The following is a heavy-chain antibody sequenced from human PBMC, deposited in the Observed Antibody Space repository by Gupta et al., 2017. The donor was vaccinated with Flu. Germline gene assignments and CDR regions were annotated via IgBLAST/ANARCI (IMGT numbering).Heavy chain of an antibody. Sequence: QVQLQESGPGLVKPSETLSLTCTVSGGSISSYYWSWIRQPPGKGLEWIGYIYYSGSTNYNPSLKSRVTISVDTSKNQFSLKLSSVTAADTAVYYCAREGGSRHYGDYGPEFDPWGQGTLVTVSS. CDR2: IYYSGST. CDR3: AREGGSRHYGDYGPEFDP. J-gene: IGHJ5*02. V-gene: IGHV4-59*01. D-gene: IGHD4-17*01. CDR1: GGSISSYY.